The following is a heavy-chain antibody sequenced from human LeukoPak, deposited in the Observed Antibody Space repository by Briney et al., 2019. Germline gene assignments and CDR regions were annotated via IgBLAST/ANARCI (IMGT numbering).Heavy chain of an antibody. CDR3: ARAERGYSGYEDY. D-gene: IGHD5-12*01. Sequence: SETLSLTCVVSGGSISSGDYYWSWIRQHPGKGLEWIGCIYYSGSTYYKPSLKSRVTISVDRSKNEISLRLSSVTAADTAVYYCARAERGYSGYEDYWGQGTLVTVSS. J-gene: IGHJ4*02. CDR1: GGSISSGDYY. CDR2: IYYSGST. V-gene: IGHV4-31*11.